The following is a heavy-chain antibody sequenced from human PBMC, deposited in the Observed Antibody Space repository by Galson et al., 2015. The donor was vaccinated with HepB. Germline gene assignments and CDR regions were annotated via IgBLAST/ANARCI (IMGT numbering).Heavy chain of an antibody. Sequence: LRLSCAASGFTFSSYAMSWVRQAPGKGLEWVSAISGSGGSTYYADSVKGRFTISRDNSKNTLYLQMNSLRAEDTAVYYCAKRDGIGSSWPFDYWGQGTLVTVSS. J-gene: IGHJ4*02. V-gene: IGHV3-23*01. CDR1: GFTFSSYA. D-gene: IGHD6-13*01. CDR3: AKRDGIGSSWPFDY. CDR2: ISGSGGST.